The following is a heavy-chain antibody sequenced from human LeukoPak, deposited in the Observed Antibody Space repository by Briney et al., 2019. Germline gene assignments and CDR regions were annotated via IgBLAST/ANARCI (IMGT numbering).Heavy chain of an antibody. D-gene: IGHD1-14*01. CDR1: GGTFSSHA. CDR3: ARGATGGDAFDI. J-gene: IGHJ3*02. Sequence: SVKVSCKASGGTFSSHAISWVRQAPGQGLEWMGRIIPIFGTANYAQKFQGRVTITTDESTSTAYMELSSLRSEDTAVYYCARGATGGDAFDIWGQGTMVTVSS. CDR2: IIPIFGTA. V-gene: IGHV1-69*05.